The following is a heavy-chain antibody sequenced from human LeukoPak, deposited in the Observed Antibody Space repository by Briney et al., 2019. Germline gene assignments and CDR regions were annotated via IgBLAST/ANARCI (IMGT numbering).Heavy chain of an antibody. D-gene: IGHD5-12*01. V-gene: IGHV3-11*06. CDR1: GFIFSDNY. CDR3: ARLRPANADY. Sequence: PGGSLRLSCTASGFIFSDNYMSWIRQAPGKGLEWVSYISNSSRYTNYADSVKGRFTISRDNTKNSLYLQMNSLRAEDTAVYYCARLRPANADYWGQGTLVTVSS. J-gene: IGHJ4*02. CDR2: ISNSSRYT.